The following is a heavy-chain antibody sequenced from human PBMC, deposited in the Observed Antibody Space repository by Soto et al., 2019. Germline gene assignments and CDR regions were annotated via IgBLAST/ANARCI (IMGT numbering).Heavy chain of an antibody. CDR3: ARTVGAAYYFDF. CDR2: IYTSGST. D-gene: IGHD1-26*01. Sequence: SETLSLTCTVSGGSVSSGSYYWSWIRQPPGKGLEWIGYIYTSGSTNYNPSLKSRVTMSIDTSNNHFSLNLKSVTAADTAVYYCARTVGAAYYFDFWGQGALVTVSS. CDR1: GGSVSSGSYY. V-gene: IGHV4-61*01. J-gene: IGHJ4*02.